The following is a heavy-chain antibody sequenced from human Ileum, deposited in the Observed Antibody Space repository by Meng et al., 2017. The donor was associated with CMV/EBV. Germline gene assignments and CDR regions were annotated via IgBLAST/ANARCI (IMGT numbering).Heavy chain of an antibody. CDR1: GFPASSTGAG. J-gene: IGHJ4*02. CDR3: VHRSKPATFDS. V-gene: IGHV2-5*01. Sequence: SGPTLVKPTQTLTLTCTFPGFPASSTGAGVGWIRQPPGKALEWLALIYWNDDERFSPALRSRLTITKDTFKKQVVLRMTNMDPVDTATYYCVHRSKPATFDSWGQGTLVTVSS. D-gene: IGHD1-26*01. CDR2: IYWNDDE.